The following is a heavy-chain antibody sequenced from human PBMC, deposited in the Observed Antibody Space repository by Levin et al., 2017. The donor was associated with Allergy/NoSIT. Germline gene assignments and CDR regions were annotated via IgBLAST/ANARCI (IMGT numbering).Heavy chain of an antibody. D-gene: IGHD6-13*01. CDR2: ISGSGGST. Sequence: GGSLRLSCAASGFTFSSYAMSWVRQAPGKGLEWVSAISGSGGSTYYADSVKGRFTISRDNSKNTLYLQMYSLRAEDTAVYYCAKSSAWQQLPRKYFQHWGQGTLVTVSS. CDR1: GFTFSSYA. J-gene: IGHJ1*01. V-gene: IGHV3-23*01. CDR3: AKSSAWQQLPRKYFQH.